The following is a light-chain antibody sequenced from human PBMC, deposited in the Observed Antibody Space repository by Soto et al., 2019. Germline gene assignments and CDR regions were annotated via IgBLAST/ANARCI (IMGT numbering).Light chain of an antibody. CDR2: DAS. J-gene: IGKJ2*01. Sequence: DIQMTQSPSSLSASVGDRVTITCQASHDISNFLNWYQQRPGKAPKLLIFDASNLEEGVPSRFSGSGSWTNFTFTISSLHPDDFATYYCQQYDKFSYTFGQGTKVEIK. V-gene: IGKV1-33*01. CDR1: HDISNF. CDR3: QQYDKFSYT.